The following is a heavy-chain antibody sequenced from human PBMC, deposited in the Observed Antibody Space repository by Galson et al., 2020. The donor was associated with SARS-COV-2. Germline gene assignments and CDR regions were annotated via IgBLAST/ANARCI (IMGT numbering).Heavy chain of an antibody. J-gene: IGHJ6*03. CDR2: IYYSGRT. V-gene: IGHV4-39*07. Sequence: SEPLSLTCTVSGGSLSSRSYYWGWISQHPRKGLEWTGGIYYSGRTSYNPSLKSRVTISVDTSKNQFSMKLSSVTAADTAVYYCARDRGSLYSSGWYYYDYYMDVWGKGTTVTVSS. D-gene: IGHD6-19*01. CDR1: GGSLSSRSYY. CDR3: ARDRGSLYSSGWYYYDYYMDV.